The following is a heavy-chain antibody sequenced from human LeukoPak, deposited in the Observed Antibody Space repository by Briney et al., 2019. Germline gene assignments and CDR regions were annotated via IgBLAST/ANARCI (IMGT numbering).Heavy chain of an antibody. CDR2: IYYSGST. J-gene: IGHJ4*02. D-gene: IGHD4-17*01. CDR1: GGSISSYH. Sequence: SETLSLTCTVSGGSISSYHWSWIRQPPGKGLEWIGYIYYSGSTNYNPSLKSRVTISVDTSKNQFSLKLSSVTAADTAVYYCARMRPAVRDFDYWGQGTLVTVSS. CDR3: ARMRPAVRDFDY. V-gene: IGHV4-59*01.